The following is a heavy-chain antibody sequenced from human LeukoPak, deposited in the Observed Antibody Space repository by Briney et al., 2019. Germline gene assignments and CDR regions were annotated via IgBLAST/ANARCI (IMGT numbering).Heavy chain of an antibody. V-gene: IGHV3-21*01. CDR3: ARVGDGYNYFDY. Sequence: AGSLRLSCAASGFTFSSYSMNWVRQAPGKGLEWVSSISSSSSYIYYADSVKGRFTISRDNAKNSLYLQMNSLRAEDTAVYYCARVGDGYNYFDYWGQGTLVTVSS. D-gene: IGHD5-24*01. J-gene: IGHJ4*02. CDR2: ISSSSSYI. CDR1: GFTFSSYS.